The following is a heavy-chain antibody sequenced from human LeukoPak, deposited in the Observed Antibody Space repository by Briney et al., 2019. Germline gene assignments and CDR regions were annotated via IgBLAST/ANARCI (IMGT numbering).Heavy chain of an antibody. V-gene: IGHV3-33*01. CDR2: IWYDGSNK. CDR3: TTDPNYYDSSGYWPGYFDY. Sequence: GGSLRLSCAASGFTFSSYGMHWVRQAPGKGLEWVAVIWYDGSNKYYADSVKGRFTISRDNSKNTLYLQMNSLKTEDTAVYYCTTDPNYYDSSGYWPGYFDYWGQGTLVTVSS. CDR1: GFTFSSYG. J-gene: IGHJ4*02. D-gene: IGHD3-22*01.